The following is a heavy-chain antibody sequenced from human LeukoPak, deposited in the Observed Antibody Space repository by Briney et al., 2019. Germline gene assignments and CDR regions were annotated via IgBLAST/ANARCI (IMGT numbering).Heavy chain of an antibody. Sequence: GGSLRLSCAASGFTVISNYMSWVRQAPGKGLEWVSVIYSGGSTYYADSVKGRFTISRDNSKNTLYLQMNSLRAEDTAVYYRARGGGVVALQRWGQGTPVTVSS. V-gene: IGHV3-66*01. CDR3: ARGGGVVALQR. CDR2: IYSGGST. CDR1: GFTVISNY. J-gene: IGHJ1*01. D-gene: IGHD3-22*01.